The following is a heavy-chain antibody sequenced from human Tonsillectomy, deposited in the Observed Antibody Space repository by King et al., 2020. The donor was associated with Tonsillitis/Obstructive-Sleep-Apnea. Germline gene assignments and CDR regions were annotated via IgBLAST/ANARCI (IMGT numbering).Heavy chain of an antibody. CDR3: ARDAGYCNSATCYRPFDC. V-gene: IGHV3-74*01. CDR2: INSDGSRT. J-gene: IGHJ4*02. CDR1: GFTFSSYW. Sequence: VQLVESGGGLVQPGGSLRLSCAASGFTFSSYWMLWVRQVPGKGLVWVSRINSDGSRTNYADSVKGRFTISRDNAKNALYLQMNSLRAEDTGVYYCARDAGYCNSATCYRPFDCWGQGTLVTVSS. D-gene: IGHD2-2*01.